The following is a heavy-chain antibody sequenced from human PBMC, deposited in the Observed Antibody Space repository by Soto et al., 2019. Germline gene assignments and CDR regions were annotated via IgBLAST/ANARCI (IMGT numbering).Heavy chain of an antibody. CDR3: AKKIRFLEWLLFPNFDY. J-gene: IGHJ4*02. CDR2: ISGSGGST. Sequence: EVQLLESGGGLVQPGGSLRLSCAASGFTFSSYAMSWVRQAPGKGLEWVSAISGSGGSTYYADSVKGRFTISRDNSKNTLYLQMNSLRAEYTAVYYCAKKIRFLEWLLFPNFDYWGQGTLVTVSS. CDR1: GFTFSSYA. V-gene: IGHV3-23*01. D-gene: IGHD3-3*01.